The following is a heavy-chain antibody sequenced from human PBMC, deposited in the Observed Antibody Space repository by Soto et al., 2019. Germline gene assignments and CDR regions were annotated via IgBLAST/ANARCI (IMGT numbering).Heavy chain of an antibody. V-gene: IGHV4-59*08. D-gene: IGHD1-26*01. CDR3: ARRTYSGSYYYFDY. CDR1: GGSISSYY. Sequence: SETLSLTCTFSGGSISSYYWSWIRQPPGKGLEWIGYIYYSGSTNYNPSLKSRVTISVDTSKNQFSLKLSSVTAADTAVYYCARRTYSGSYYYFDYWGQGTLVTVSS. CDR2: IYYSGST. J-gene: IGHJ4*02.